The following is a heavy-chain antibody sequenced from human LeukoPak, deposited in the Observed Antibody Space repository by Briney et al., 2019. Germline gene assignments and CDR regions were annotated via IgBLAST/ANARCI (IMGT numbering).Heavy chain of an antibody. J-gene: IGHJ4*02. CDR1: GYSFTGYY. V-gene: IGHV1-2*02. Sequence: ASVEVSCKASGYSFTGYYMHWVRQAPGQGLEWMGWINPNTGGTNYAQKFQGRVTMTRDTSITTAYMELTWLGSDDTAVYYCARDRGRGYNYDSGDFDFWGQGTLVTVSS. CDR3: ARDRGRGYNYDSGDFDF. D-gene: IGHD3-22*01. CDR2: INPNTGGT.